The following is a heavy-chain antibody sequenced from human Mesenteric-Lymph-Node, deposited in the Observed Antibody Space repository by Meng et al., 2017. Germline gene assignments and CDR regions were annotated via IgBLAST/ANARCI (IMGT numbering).Heavy chain of an antibody. CDR3: ARAGRCCNGYAFDY. CDR2: FFYGGST. J-gene: IGHJ4*02. Sequence: SETLSLTCAVSGYSISSGYYWGWIRQPPGKGLEWIGTFFYGGSTDYNASLRSRATISKDTSKNQFSLRLHSVTAADTAIYFCARAGRCCNGYAFDYWGQGTLVTVSS. D-gene: IGHD5-12*01. V-gene: IGHV4-38-2*01. CDR1: GYSISSGYY.